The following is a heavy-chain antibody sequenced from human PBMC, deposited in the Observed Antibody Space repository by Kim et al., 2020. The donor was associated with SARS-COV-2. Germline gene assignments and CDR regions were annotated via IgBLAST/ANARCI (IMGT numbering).Heavy chain of an antibody. CDR3: ATRGLLRAPV. Sequence: SETLSLICVVSGDSLRSSSHYWVWIRQPPRKGLEWIGSIYHSETTYFNPSLMSRGTISVDTSQNQFSLQLTSVTASDTAAYYYATRGLLRAPVWCEATTV. J-gene: IGHJ6*02. CDR1: GDSLRSSSHY. V-gene: IGHV4-39*01. CDR2: IYHSETT. D-gene: IGHD1-26*01.